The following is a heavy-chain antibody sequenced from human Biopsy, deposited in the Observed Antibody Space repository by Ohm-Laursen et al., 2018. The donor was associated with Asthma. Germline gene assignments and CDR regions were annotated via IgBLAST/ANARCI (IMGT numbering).Heavy chain of an antibody. V-gene: IGHV1-18*01. CDR2: ISVYNGNT. CDR1: GYTFNSAG. J-gene: IGHJ6*02. D-gene: IGHD4-23*01. CDR3: ARAVDYSHYYGIDV. Sequence: ASANASCKTSGYTFNSAGITWVRQTPGQGLEWMGWISVYNGNTKVAQKLQDRVTMITDTSTSTAYMELRSLRSDDTAVYFCARAVDYSHYYGIDVWGQGTTVTVS.